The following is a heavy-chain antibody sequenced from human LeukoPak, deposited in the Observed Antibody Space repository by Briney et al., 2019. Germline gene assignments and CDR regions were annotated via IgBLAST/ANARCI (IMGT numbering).Heavy chain of an antibody. V-gene: IGHV3-23*01. Sequence: PGGSLRLSCAASGFTFSSYAMSWVRQAPGKGLEWVSAISGSGGSTYYADSVKGRFTISRDNSKNTLYLQMNSLRAEDTAVYYCAKAIIPTHSSGWNYYYYGMDVWGQGTTVTVSS. CDR3: AKAIIPTHSSGWNYYYYGMDV. D-gene: IGHD6-19*01. CDR2: ISGSGGST. CDR1: GFTFSSYA. J-gene: IGHJ6*02.